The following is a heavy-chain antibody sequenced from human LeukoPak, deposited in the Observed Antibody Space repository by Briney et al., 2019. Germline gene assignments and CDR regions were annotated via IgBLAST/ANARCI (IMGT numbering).Heavy chain of an antibody. D-gene: IGHD6-13*01. Sequence: GGSLRLSCAASGFTFTTYAMSWVRQAPGNGLEWVSLISGSGGSTYCADSVKGRFTISRDNSKNTLYLQMNSLRAEDTAVYYCAKDEGTQPIAAAANDWGQGTLVTVSS. V-gene: IGHV3-23*01. CDR1: GFTFTTYA. J-gene: IGHJ4*02. CDR2: ISGSGGST. CDR3: AKDEGTQPIAAAAND.